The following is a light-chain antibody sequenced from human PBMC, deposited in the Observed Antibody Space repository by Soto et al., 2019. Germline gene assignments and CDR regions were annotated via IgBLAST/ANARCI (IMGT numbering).Light chain of an antibody. V-gene: IGKV1-39*01. CDR3: QQSYSTPLFT. Sequence: DIQMTQSPSSLSASLGDRVTITCRASQSISSYLNWYQQKPGKAPKLLIYAASSLQSGVPSRLSGSGSGTDFTLTISSLQPEDFATYYCQQSYSTPLFTFGHGTKVDI. CDR1: QSISSY. J-gene: IGKJ3*01. CDR2: AAS.